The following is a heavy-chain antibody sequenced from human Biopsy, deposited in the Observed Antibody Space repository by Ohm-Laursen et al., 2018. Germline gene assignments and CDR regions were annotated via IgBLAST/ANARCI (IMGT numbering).Heavy chain of an antibody. D-gene: IGHD6-13*01. V-gene: IGHV2-70*11. CDR2: VDWDDYK. CDR1: GFSLSARGMC. CDR3: ARTPILIVSAGLVYRHRRHLQGMDV. Sequence: PTQTLTLTCSFSGFSLSARGMCVSWIRQAPGKALEWLARVDWDDYKDYSASLQTKLSISKGTSNDQVVLTVNNVDPADTATYYCARTPILIVSAGLVYRHRRHLQGMDVWGQGIAVTVSS. J-gene: IGHJ6*02.